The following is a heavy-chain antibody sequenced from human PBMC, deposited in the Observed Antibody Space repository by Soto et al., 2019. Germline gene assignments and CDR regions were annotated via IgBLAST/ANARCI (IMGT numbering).Heavy chain of an antibody. CDR1: GGSFSGYY. J-gene: IGHJ6*02. Sequence: SETLSLTCAVYGGSFSGYYWSLIRQPPGKGLEWIGEINHSGSTNYNPSLKSRVTISVDTSKNQFSLKLSSVTAADTAVYYCARLWGSGYYYGMDVWGQGTTVTVSS. D-gene: IGHD3-10*01. V-gene: IGHV4-34*01. CDR2: INHSGST. CDR3: ARLWGSGYYYGMDV.